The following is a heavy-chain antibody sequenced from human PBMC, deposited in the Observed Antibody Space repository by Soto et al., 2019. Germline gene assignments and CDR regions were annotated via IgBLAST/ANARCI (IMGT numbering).Heavy chain of an antibody. J-gene: IGHJ4*02. CDR3: ARHLYCSGVPSCYFLDD. Sequence: QLQLQESGPGLVKPSETLSLTCTVSGGSISSCSYYWGWIRQPPGKGLEWIGSIYYSGSTYYNPSLKSRVTISVDTSKNQFFQKLSSVTAADTAVYYCARHLYCSGVPSCYFLDDWGQGTLVTVSS. CDR1: GGSISSCSYY. CDR2: IYYSGST. V-gene: IGHV4-39*01. D-gene: IGHD2-15*01.